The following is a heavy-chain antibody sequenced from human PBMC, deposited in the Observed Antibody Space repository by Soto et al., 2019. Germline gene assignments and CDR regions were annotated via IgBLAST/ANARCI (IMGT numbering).Heavy chain of an antibody. CDR3: AKGPEYDILTGCDY. V-gene: IGHV3-23*01. CDR2: LSGGGSTT. D-gene: IGHD3-9*01. J-gene: IGHJ4*02. Sequence: EVQLLESGGGFVQPGESLRLSCASSGFTFSLSAMSWVRQAPGRGLDWVSSLSGGGSTTDYADSVKGLFTISRDNSKNTVHLQMNSLRADDTDVYYCAKGPEYDILTGCDYWGQGALVTVSS. CDR1: GFTFSLSA.